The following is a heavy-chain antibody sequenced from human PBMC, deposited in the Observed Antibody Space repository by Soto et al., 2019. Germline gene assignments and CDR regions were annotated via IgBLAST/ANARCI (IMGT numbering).Heavy chain of an antibody. CDR2: IWYDGSNK. V-gene: IGHV3-33*01. CDR3: AREGGYDFWSAYDFDY. Sequence: QVQLVESGGGVVQPGRSLRLSCAASGFTFSSYGMHWVRQAPGKRLEWVAVIWYDGSNKYYADSVKGRFTISRDNSKNTLYLQMNSLIAEDTAVYYCAREGGYDFWSAYDFDYWGQGTLVTVSS. J-gene: IGHJ4*02. D-gene: IGHD3-3*01. CDR1: GFTFSSYG.